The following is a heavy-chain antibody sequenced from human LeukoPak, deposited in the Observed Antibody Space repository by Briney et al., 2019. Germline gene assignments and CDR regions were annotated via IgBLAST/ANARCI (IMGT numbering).Heavy chain of an antibody. CDR2: INHSGST. CDR1: GGSFSGYY. V-gene: IGHV4-34*01. CDR3: ARDPRNPDAFDI. Sequence: SETLSLTCAVYGGSFSGYYWSWIRQPPGKGLEWIGEINHSGSTNYNPSLKSRVTISVDTSKNQFSLKLSSVTAADTAVYYCARDPRNPDAFDIWGQGTMVTVSS. J-gene: IGHJ3*02. D-gene: IGHD2/OR15-2a*01.